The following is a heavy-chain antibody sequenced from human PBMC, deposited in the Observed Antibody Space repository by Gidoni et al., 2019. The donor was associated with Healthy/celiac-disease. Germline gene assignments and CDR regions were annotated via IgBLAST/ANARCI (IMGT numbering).Heavy chain of an antibody. V-gene: IGHV3-30*18. CDR3: AKDRELLPPIGGIDV. CDR2: ISYDGSNK. D-gene: IGHD3-10*01. J-gene: IGHJ6*02. Sequence: QVQLVESGGGVVQPGRSLRLSCTAPGSTFSSYGMHWVRQAPGKGLEWVAVISYDGSNKYYADSVKGRFTISRDNSKNTLYLQMNSLRAEDTAVYYCAKDRELLPPIGGIDVWGQGTTVTVSS. CDR1: GSTFSSYG.